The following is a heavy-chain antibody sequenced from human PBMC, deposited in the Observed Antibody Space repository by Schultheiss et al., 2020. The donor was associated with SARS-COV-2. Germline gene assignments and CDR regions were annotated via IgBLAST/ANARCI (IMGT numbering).Heavy chain of an antibody. D-gene: IGHD3-9*01. CDR3: ARVILTGYLD. Sequence: GGSLRLSCAASGFTVSSNYMSWVRQAPGKGLEWVSVIYSCGSTYYADSVKGRFTISRDNSKNTLYLQMGSLRAEDMAVYYCARVILTGYLDWGQGTLVTVSS. V-gene: IGHV3-66*03. CDR2: IYSCGST. CDR1: GFTVSSNY. J-gene: IGHJ4*02.